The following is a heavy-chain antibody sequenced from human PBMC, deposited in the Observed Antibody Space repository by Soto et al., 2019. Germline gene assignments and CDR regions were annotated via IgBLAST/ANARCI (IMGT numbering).Heavy chain of an antibody. Sequence: SETLSLTCTVSGGSISSYYWSWIRQPPGKGLEWIGYIYYSGSTNYNPSLKSRVTISVDTSKNQFSLKLSSVTAADTAVYYCARELQQRATMVRGVIVRGGAFDIWGQGTMVTVSS. J-gene: IGHJ3*02. CDR3: ARELQQRATMVRGVIVRGGAFDI. D-gene: IGHD3-10*01. V-gene: IGHV4-59*08. CDR1: GGSISSYY. CDR2: IYYSGST.